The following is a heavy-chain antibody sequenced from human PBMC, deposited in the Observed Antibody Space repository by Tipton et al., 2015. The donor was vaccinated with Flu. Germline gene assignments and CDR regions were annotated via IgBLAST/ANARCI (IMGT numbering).Heavy chain of an antibody. V-gene: IGHV4-4*07. Sequence: TLSLTCTVSGGSLSSYYWSWTRQPAGKGLEWIGRIYSSGSTKYNSSLKSRVTMSVDTSKNQFTLKLSSVTAADTAVYYCARGSGSGTYVIFEYWGQGTLVTVPS. CDR3: ARGSGSGTYVIFEY. CDR2: IYSSGST. D-gene: IGHD3-10*01. J-gene: IGHJ4*02. CDR1: GGSLSSYY.